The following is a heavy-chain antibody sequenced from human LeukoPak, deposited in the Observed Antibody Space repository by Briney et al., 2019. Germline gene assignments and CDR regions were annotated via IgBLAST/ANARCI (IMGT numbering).Heavy chain of an antibody. J-gene: IGHJ3*02. CDR1: GFTFTSYA. Sequence: GGSLRLSCAASGFTFTSYAMSWVRQAPGKGLGWVSAIRVAGTSTYYADSVRGRFTISRDNSKSTLYLQMDSLRAEDTAVYFCAKDRRYNWNDGNAFDIWGQGTMVTVSS. V-gene: IGHV3-23*01. CDR2: IRVAGTST. CDR3: AKDRRYNWNDGNAFDI. D-gene: IGHD1-20*01.